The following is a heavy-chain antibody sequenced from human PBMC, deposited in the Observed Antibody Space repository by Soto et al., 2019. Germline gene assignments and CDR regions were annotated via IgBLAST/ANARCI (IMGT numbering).Heavy chain of an antibody. CDR1: GFTFSSYA. V-gene: IGHV3-23*01. D-gene: IGHD3-22*01. Sequence: GSLRLSCAASGFTFSSYAMSWVRQAPGKGLEWVSAISGSGGSTYYADSVKGRFTISRDNSKNTLYLQMNSLRAEDTAVYYCAKDSGYYDSSGYYYLDYFDYWGQGTLVTVSS. J-gene: IGHJ4*02. CDR2: ISGSGGST. CDR3: AKDSGYYDSSGYYYLDYFDY.